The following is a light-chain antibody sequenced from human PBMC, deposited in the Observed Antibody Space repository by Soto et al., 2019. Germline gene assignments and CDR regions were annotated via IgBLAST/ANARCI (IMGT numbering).Light chain of an antibody. CDR2: ATS. CDR1: QGISSW. V-gene: IGKV1D-12*01. CDR3: QQAYSFPLT. J-gene: IGKJ4*01. Sequence: DIQMNQSPSSVSASIGDRVIISCRASQGISSWLAWYQQKPGEAPRLLIYATSTLQSGVPSRFSGSGSGTDFTLTMSDLQSEDFATDYCQQAYSFPLTFGGGTKVEIK.